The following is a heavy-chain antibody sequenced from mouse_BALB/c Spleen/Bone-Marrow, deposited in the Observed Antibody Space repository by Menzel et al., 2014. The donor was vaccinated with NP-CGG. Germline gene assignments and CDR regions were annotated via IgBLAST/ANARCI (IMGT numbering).Heavy chain of an antibody. CDR1: SYTFTDYA. V-gene: IGHV1-67*01. J-gene: IGHJ4*01. D-gene: IGHD1-1*01. Sequence: QVQLQQSGPELVRPGVSVKISCKGSSYTFTDYAMHWVKQSHAKSLEWIGVISTYYGNTNYNQKFEGKATMTVDKSSSTAYMELARLTSEDSAVYYCARGLLLLDYWGQGTSVTVSS. CDR2: ISTYYGNT. CDR3: ARGLLLLDY.